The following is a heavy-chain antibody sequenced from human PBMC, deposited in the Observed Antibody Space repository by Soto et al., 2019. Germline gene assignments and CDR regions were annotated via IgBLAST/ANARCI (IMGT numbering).Heavy chain of an antibody. D-gene: IGHD6-13*01. Sequence: SETLSLTCTVSGGSISSGDYYWSWIRQPPGKGLEWIGYIYYSGSTYYNPSLKSRVTISVDTSKNQFSLKLSSATAADTAVYYCASTGYSSSWYLPYFDYWGQGTLVTV. J-gene: IGHJ4*02. CDR1: GGSISSGDYY. CDR2: IYYSGST. CDR3: ASTGYSSSWYLPYFDY. V-gene: IGHV4-30-4*01.